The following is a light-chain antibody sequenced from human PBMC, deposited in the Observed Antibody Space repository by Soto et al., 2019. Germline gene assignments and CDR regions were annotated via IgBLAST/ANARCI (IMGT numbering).Light chain of an antibody. V-gene: IGLV2-14*01. CDR3: TSYTSISTYV. CDR2: EVS. Sequence: QSALTQPASVSESPGQSITISCAGTSSDVGGYNHVSWYQQHADKAPKLLIHEVSNRPSGVSNRFSGSKSGNTASLTISGLQAEDEADYYCTSYTSISTYVFXTGTNGTV. J-gene: IGLJ1*01. CDR1: SSDVGGYNH.